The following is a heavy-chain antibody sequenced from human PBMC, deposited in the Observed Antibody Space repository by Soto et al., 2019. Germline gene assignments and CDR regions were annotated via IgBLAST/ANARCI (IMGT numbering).Heavy chain of an antibody. V-gene: IGHV4-61*01. CDR3: SGGATVPQFDY. D-gene: IGHD4-17*01. CDR1: GVSVIRSSFY. CDR2: GSYSGPT. Sequence: ADTLSLTFTVSGVSVIRSSFYWSWSRQPPGKGLEWIWFGSYSGPTNYKPSLTSRASISVDTCRSQMSLKISSLTAADTAVYYGSGGATVPQFDYWGRGTLVTVSS. J-gene: IGHJ4*02.